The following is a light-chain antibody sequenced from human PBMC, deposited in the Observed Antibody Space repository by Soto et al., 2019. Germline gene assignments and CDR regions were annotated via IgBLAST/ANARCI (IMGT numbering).Light chain of an antibody. V-gene: IGKV3-15*01. CDR3: QQYNNWPRT. CDR2: GAS. J-gene: IGKJ1*01. Sequence: EIVMTQSPATVSVSPGDRFTLSCRASRTVHSNVAWYQHKPGQAPRLLIYGASFRATGMPARFSGSGFGTEFTLTISSLQSEDFAVYYCQQYNNWPRTFGRGTKVDIK. CDR1: RTVHSN.